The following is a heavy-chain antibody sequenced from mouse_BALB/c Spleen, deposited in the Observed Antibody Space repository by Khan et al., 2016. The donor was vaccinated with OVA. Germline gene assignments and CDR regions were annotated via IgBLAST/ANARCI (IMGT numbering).Heavy chain of an antibody. J-gene: IGHJ4*01. Sequence: QIQLVQSGPELKKPGETVKISCKASGYTFTTYGMNWVKQAPGKGLKWMGWINTYTGEPTYADDFKGRFAFSLETSATTAYLQINNLKNEDTATFCCATPPYFSNVMVYWGQGTSVTVSS. D-gene: IGHD2-10*01. V-gene: IGHV9-3-1*01. CDR2: INTYTGEP. CDR1: GYTFTTYG. CDR3: ATPPYFSNVMVY.